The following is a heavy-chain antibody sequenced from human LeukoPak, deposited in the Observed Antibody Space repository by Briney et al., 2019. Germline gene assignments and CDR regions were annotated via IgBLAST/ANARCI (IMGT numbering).Heavy chain of an antibody. CDR2: IYYSGNT. D-gene: IGHD6-19*01. Sequence: SETLSLTCTVSGGSISSYYWSWIRQPPGRGLEWIGYIYYSGNTNYNPSLKSRVTLSVDTSKNQISLRLSSVTAADTAVYYCTRDGGVAVTPLDFDYWGQGTLVTVSS. CDR3: TRDGGVAVTPLDFDY. J-gene: IGHJ4*02. CDR1: GGSISSYY. V-gene: IGHV4-59*01.